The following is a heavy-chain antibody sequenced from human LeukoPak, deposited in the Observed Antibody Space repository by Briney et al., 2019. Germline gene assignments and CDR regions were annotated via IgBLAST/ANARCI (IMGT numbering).Heavy chain of an antibody. CDR2: IYYSGST. CDR1: GYSISSGYY. D-gene: IGHD3-3*01. CDR3: ARESGDYDFWSGYYTANWFDP. J-gene: IGHJ5*02. Sequence: SETLSLTCSVSGYSISSGYYWGWIRQPPGKGLEWIGSIYYSGSTYYNPSLKSRVTISVDTSKNQFSLKLSSVTAADTAVYYCARESGDYDFWSGYYTANWFDPWGQGTLVTVSS. V-gene: IGHV4-38-2*02.